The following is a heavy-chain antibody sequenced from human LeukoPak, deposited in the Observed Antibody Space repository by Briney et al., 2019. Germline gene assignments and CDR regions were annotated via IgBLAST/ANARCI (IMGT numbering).Heavy chain of an antibody. CDR1: GGSFSGYY. Sequence: SETLSLTCAVYGGSFSGYYWGWIRQPPGKGLEWIGEINHSGSTNYNPSLKSRVTISVDTSKNQFSLKLSSVTAADTAVYYCARLGYDSSGYLLPDGYYFDYWGQGTLVTVSS. D-gene: IGHD3-22*01. CDR3: ARLGYDSSGYLLPDGYYFDY. V-gene: IGHV4-34*01. CDR2: INHSGST. J-gene: IGHJ4*02.